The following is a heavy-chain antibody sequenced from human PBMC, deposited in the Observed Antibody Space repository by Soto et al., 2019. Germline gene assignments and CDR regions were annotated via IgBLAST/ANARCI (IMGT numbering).Heavy chain of an antibody. CDR2: INHSGST. Sequence: QVQLQQWGAGLLKPSETLSLTCAVYGGSFSDFYWDCIRQPAGKGLEWIGEINHSGSTSFNPSLKSRVTLSVDTSKNQISLKLTSVTAADTAVYYCARGPRVVWVVPTAQRDVFDIWGQGTMVTVSS. CDR1: GGSFSDFY. V-gene: IGHV4-34*01. D-gene: IGHD2-2*01. J-gene: IGHJ3*02. CDR3: ARGPRVVWVVPTAQRDVFDI.